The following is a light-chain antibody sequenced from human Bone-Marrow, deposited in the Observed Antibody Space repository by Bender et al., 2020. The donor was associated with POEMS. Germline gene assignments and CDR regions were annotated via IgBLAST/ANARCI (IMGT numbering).Light chain of an antibody. CDR2: DVT. CDR3: CSYAGSSIWV. J-gene: IGLJ3*02. V-gene: IGLV2-14*01. Sequence: QSALTQPASVSGSPGQSITISCTGTSSDVGGYNYVSWYQQHPGKAPKLMIYDVTNRPSGVSNRFSGSRSGTSASLAISGLQGDDEADYYCCSYAGSSIWVFGGGTKLTVL. CDR1: SSDVGGYNY.